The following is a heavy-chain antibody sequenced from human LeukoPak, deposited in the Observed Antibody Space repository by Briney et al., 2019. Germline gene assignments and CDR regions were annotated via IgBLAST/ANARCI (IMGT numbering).Heavy chain of an antibody. D-gene: IGHD6-19*01. CDR1: GFTFSSYD. Sequence: GGSLRLSCAASGFTFSSYDMSWVRQAPGKGLEWVSSISSSSSYIYYADSVKGRFTISRDNAKNSLYLQMKSLRAEDTAVYYCASRGYSSGSDYWGQGTLVTVSS. CDR2: ISSSSSYI. J-gene: IGHJ4*02. CDR3: ASRGYSSGSDY. V-gene: IGHV3-21*01.